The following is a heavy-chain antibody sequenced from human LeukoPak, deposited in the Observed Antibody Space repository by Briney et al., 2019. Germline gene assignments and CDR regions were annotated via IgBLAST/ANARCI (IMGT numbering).Heavy chain of an antibody. J-gene: IGHJ4*02. CDR2: IRYSGRT. D-gene: IGHD6-19*01. V-gene: IGHV4-59*01. CDR1: DGSINSDF. Sequence: SETLSLTCTASDGSINSDFWTWIRQPPGKGLEWIGYIRYSGRTSYNPSLKSRVTISIDKSKNLFSLKLRSVTTADTAIYYCARNPDVSGWPFDYWGQGTLVTVSS. CDR3: ARNPDVSGWPFDY.